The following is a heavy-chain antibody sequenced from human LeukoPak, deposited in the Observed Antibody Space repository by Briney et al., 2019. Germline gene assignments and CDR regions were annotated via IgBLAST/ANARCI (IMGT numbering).Heavy chain of an antibody. J-gene: IGHJ4*02. D-gene: IGHD2-15*01. CDR2: ISGSGYNT. CDR1: GVTSHLRSYG. V-gene: IGHV3-23*01. Sequence: GGSLRLSCEASGVTSHLRSYGMSWVRQSPGKGLEWVSTISGSGYNTYYADSVKGRFTISRDNAKSTLHLQMNSLRVEDTAVYYCARARNGSFDYWGQGTLVTVSS. CDR3: ARARNGSFDY.